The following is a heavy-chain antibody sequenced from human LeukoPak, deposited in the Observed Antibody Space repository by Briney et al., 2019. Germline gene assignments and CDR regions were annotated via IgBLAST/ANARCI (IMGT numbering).Heavy chain of an antibody. V-gene: IGHV3-21*01. J-gene: IGHJ4*02. Sequence: PGGSLRLSCAASGFTFSSYSMNWVRQAPGKGLEWVSSISSSSSYIYYADSVKGRFTISRDNAKNSLYLQMHSLRAEDTAVYYCARDIEGSFDFDYWGQRTLVTVSS. CDR1: GFTFSSYS. D-gene: IGHD3-10*01. CDR2: ISSSSSYI. CDR3: ARDIEGSFDFDY.